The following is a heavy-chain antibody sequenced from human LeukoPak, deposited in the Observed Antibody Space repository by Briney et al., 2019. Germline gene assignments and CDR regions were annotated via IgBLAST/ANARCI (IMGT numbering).Heavy chain of an antibody. J-gene: IGHJ4*02. V-gene: IGHV3-23*01. CDR2: ISGSGGST. D-gene: IGHD7-27*01. CDR3: AKSQVMGTLYYFDY. Sequence: PGGSLRLSCAASGFTFSSYAVSWVRQAPGKGLEWVSAISGSGGSTYYADSVKGRFTISRDNSKNTLYLQMNSLRAEDTAVYYCAKSQVMGTLYYFDYWGQGTLVTVSS. CDR1: GFTFSSYA.